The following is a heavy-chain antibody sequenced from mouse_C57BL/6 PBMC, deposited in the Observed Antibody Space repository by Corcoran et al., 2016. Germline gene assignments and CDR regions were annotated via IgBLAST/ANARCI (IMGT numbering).Heavy chain of an antibody. CDR1: GYAFSSYW. CDR3: ARRTAQALYYFDY. V-gene: IGHV1-80*01. CDR2: IYPGDGDT. Sequence: QVQLQQSGAELVKPGASVKISCKASGYAFSSYWMNWVKQRPGKGLEWIGQIYPGDGDTNYNGKFKGKATLTADKSSSTAYMQRSSLTSEDSAVYFCARRTAQALYYFDYWGQGTTLTVSS. J-gene: IGHJ2*01. D-gene: IGHD3-2*02.